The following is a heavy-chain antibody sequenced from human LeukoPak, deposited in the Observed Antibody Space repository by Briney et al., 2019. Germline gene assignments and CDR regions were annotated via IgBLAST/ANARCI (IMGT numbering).Heavy chain of an antibody. CDR1: GGSISSYY. J-gene: IGHJ4*02. D-gene: IGHD2-8*01. CDR3: ARDGPYCTNGVCYYYFDY. Sequence: SETLSLTCTVSGGSISSYYWSWIRQPAGKGLEWIGRIYTSGSTNYNPSLKSRVTMSVDTSKNQFSPKLSSVTAADTAVYYCARDGPYCTNGVCYYYFDYWGQGTLVTVSS. V-gene: IGHV4-4*07. CDR2: IYTSGST.